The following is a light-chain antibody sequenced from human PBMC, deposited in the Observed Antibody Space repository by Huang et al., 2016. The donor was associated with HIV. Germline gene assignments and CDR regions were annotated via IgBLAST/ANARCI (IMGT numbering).Light chain of an antibody. J-gene: IGKJ5*01. CDR1: QGISKY. CDR3: QQYDSLPIT. CDR2: DAS. Sequence: DIQMTQSPSSLSASIGDRVTITCQASQGISKYLNWYHHKPGKAPKRLIYDASNLETGVPSRFSGSGSGTDFTLTITGLQPEDFATYFCQQYDSLPITFGQGTRLDTK. V-gene: IGKV1-33*01.